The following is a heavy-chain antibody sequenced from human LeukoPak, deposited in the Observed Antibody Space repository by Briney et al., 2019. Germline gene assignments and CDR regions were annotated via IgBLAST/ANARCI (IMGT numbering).Heavy chain of an antibody. CDR2: IYHSGTT. CDR1: GGSINSDW. CDR3: ARGVAVAGTLIFDY. V-gene: IGHV4-4*02. J-gene: IGHJ4*02. Sequence: SETLSLTCAVSGGSINSDWWSWVRQPPGKGLEWVGEIYHSGTTNYNPSLKSRVTISVDTSKNQFSLKLSSVTAADTAVYYCARGVAVAGTLIFDYWGQGTLVTVSS. D-gene: IGHD6-19*01.